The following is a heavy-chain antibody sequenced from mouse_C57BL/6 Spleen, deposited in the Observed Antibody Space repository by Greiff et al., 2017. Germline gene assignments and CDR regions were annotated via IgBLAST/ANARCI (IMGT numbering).Heavy chain of an antibody. Sequence: QVHVKQSGAELVKPGASVKMSCKASGYTFTSYWITWVKQRPGQGLEWIGDIYPGSGSTNYNEKFKSKATLTVDTSSSTAYMQLSSLTSEDSAVYYCARGVITTVVAYYAMDYWGQGTSVTVSS. CDR3: ARGVITTVVAYYAMDY. CDR2: IYPGSGST. J-gene: IGHJ4*01. V-gene: IGHV1-55*01. CDR1: GYTFTSYW. D-gene: IGHD1-1*01.